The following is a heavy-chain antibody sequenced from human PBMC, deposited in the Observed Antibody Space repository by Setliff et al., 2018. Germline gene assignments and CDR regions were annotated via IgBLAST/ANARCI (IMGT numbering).Heavy chain of an antibody. V-gene: IGHV3-23*01. D-gene: IGHD3-10*01. Sequence: GGSLRLSCAASGFTFSSYAMSWVRQAPGKGLEWVSSISGGGGSTYYADSVKGRFTISRDSAKNSLHLLMNSLRTEDTAVYYCARGRAGAFDYWGQGTLVTVSS. CDR1: GFTFSSYA. CDR3: ARGRAGAFDY. J-gene: IGHJ4*02. CDR2: ISGGGGST.